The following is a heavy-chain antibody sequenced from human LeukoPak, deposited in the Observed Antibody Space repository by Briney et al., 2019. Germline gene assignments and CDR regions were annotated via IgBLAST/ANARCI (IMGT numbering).Heavy chain of an antibody. CDR2: ISAYNGNT. D-gene: IGHD6-13*01. J-gene: IGHJ4*02. Sequence: ASVKVSCKASGYTFTSYGISWVRQAPGQGLEWMGWISAYNGNTNYAQKLQGRVTMTTDTSTSTAYMELRSLRSDDTAVYYCARGIAAAGIGDESYFDYWGQGTLVTVSS. CDR1: GYTFTSYG. V-gene: IGHV1-18*01. CDR3: ARGIAAAGIGDESYFDY.